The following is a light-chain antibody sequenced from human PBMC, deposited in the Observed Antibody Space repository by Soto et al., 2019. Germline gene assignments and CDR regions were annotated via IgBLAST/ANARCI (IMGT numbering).Light chain of an antibody. Sequence: EIVLTQSPGTLSLSPGEEATLSCRASQSVDSNYLAWSQQKPGQTPRLIIYGASGRADGIPHRFSGSGFGTDFTLTISKVEPEDSAVYYCQQYGRSPPFGQGTRLEI. CDR2: GAS. J-gene: IGKJ5*01. V-gene: IGKV3-20*01. CDR1: QSVDSNY. CDR3: QQYGRSPP.